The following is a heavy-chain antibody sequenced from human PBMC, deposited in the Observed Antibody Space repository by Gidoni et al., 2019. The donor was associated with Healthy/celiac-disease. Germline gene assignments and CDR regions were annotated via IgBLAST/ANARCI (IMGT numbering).Heavy chain of an antibody. CDR2: YDGSNK. D-gene: IGHD3-10*01. J-gene: IGHJ3*02. V-gene: IGHV3-30*01. Sequence: YDGSNKYYADSVKGRFTISRDNSKNTLYLQMNSLRAEDTAVYYCAREDYYGSGSYYGAFDIWGQGTMVTVSS. CDR3: AREDYYGSGSYYGAFDI.